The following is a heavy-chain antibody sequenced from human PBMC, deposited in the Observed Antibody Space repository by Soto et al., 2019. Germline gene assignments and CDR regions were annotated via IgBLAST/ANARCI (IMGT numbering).Heavy chain of an antibody. CDR3: AGAGLWSGYNNWFDP. Sequence: GASVKVSCKASGYTFTSYAMHWVRQAPGQRLEWMGWINAGNGNTKYSQKFQGRVTITRDTSASTAYMELSSLRSEDTAVYYCAGAGLWSGYNNWFDPWGQGTLVTVSS. D-gene: IGHD3-3*01. V-gene: IGHV1-3*01. CDR2: INAGNGNT. J-gene: IGHJ5*02. CDR1: GYTFTSYA.